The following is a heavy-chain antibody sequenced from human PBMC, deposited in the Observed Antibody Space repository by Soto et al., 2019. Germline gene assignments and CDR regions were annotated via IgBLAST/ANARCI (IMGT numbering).Heavy chain of an antibody. CDR2: IYWDDDK. Sequence: QITLKESGPTLVKPTQTLTLTCTFSGFSLSTRGVGVGWIRQPPGKDLEWLALIYWDDDKRYSPSLMGRLTITKDTSKNQVVLTMTNMDPVDTATYYCAHKREYVWFDNWGQGTLVTVSS. CDR3: AHKREYVWFDN. D-gene: IGHD3-10*01. V-gene: IGHV2-5*02. CDR1: GFSLSTRGVG. J-gene: IGHJ4*02.